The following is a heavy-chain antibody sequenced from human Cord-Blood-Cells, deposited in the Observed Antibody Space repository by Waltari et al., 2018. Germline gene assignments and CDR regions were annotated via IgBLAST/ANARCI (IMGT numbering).Heavy chain of an antibody. V-gene: IGHV3-43D*03. CDR3: AKGAAAGNWFDP. D-gene: IGHD6-13*01. J-gene: IGHJ5*02. Sequence: EVQLVESGGVVVQPGGSLRLSCAASGFTFDDYAMHWVRQAPGKGLEWVSVISWDGGSTYYADSVKGRFTISRDNSKNSLYLQMNSLRAEDTALYYCAKGAAAGNWFDPWGQGTLVTVSS. CDR1: GFTFDDYA. CDR2: ISWDGGST.